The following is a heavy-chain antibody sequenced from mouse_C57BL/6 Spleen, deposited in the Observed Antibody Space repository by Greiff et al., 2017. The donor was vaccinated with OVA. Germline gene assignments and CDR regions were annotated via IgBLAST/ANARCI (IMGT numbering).Heavy chain of an antibody. CDR1: GFTFSSYA. CDR2: ISDGGSYT. D-gene: IGHD1-1*01. Sequence: EVKLMESGGGLVKPGGSLKLSCAASGFTFSSYALSWVRQTPEQRLEWVATISDGGSYTYYPDNVKGRFTISRDKAKNNLYLQMSHLKSEDTAMYYCARDQDGSSGFAYWGQGTLVTVSA. J-gene: IGHJ3*01. CDR3: ARDQDGSSGFAY. V-gene: IGHV5-4*01.